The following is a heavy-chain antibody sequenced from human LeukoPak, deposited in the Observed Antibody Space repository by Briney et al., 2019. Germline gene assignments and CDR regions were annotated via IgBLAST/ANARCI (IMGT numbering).Heavy chain of an antibody. CDR3: ARDPGYDFWSGYYWDY. CDR2: INPNSGGT. V-gene: IGHV1-2*02. D-gene: IGHD3-3*01. J-gene: IGHJ4*02. Sequence: ASVKVSCKASGYTFTGYYKHWVRQAPGQGLEWMGWINPNSGGTNYAQKFQGRVTMTRDTSITTAYMELSRLRSDDTAVYYCARDPGYDFWSGYYWDYWGQGTLVTVSS. CDR1: GYTFTGYY.